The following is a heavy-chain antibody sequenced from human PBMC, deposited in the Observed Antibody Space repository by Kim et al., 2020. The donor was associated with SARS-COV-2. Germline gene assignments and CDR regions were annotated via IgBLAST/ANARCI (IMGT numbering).Heavy chain of an antibody. CDR1: GFTFSSYD. Sequence: GGSLRLSCAASGFTFSSYDMHWVRQATGKGLEWVSAIGTAGDTYYPGSVKGRFTISRENAKNSLYLQMNSLRAGDTAVYYCARGLGYSYCVYYWGQGTLVTVSS. CDR2: IGTAGDT. CDR3: ARGLGYSYCVYY. V-gene: IGHV3-13*04. D-gene: IGHD5-18*01. J-gene: IGHJ4*02.